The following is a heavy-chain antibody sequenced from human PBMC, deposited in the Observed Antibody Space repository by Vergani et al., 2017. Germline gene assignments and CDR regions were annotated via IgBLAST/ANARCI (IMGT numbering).Heavy chain of an antibody. Sequence: QVRPQESGPGLVKPSETLSLTFSVSGGSMSGYYWSWIRQPPGKELEWIGYMYHSCSTNYNPSLETRVTISGDTSKNQFSLKLNSVTAADTAVYYCGRVADFYGLGSRLLDLWGQGTLVTVSS. CDR3: GRVADFYGLGSRLLDL. CDR1: GGSMSGYY. CDR2: MYHSCST. V-gene: IGHV4-59*01. J-gene: IGHJ5*02. D-gene: IGHD3-10*01.